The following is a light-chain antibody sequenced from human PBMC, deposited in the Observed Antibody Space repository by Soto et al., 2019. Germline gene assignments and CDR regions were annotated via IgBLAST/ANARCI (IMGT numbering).Light chain of an antibody. J-gene: IGLJ2*01. CDR3: SSYTSSSTLV. CDR2: DVS. Sequence: QSALTQPASVSGSPGQSITISCTGTSSDVGGYNYVSWYQRHPGKAPKLMIYDVSTRPSGVSNRFSGSKSGNTASLTISGLQAEDEADYYCSSYTSSSTLVFGGGTQLTVL. CDR1: SSDVGGYNY. V-gene: IGLV2-14*01.